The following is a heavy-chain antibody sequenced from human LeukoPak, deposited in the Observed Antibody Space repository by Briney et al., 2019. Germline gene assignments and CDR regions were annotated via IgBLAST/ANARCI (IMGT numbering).Heavy chain of an antibody. CDR3: ARRRDSGSLQHFDY. D-gene: IGHD1-26*01. J-gene: IGHJ4*02. CDR2: FSGSGSST. Sequence: GGSLRLSCAASGFTFSSYAMSWVRQAPGKGLEWVSAFSGSGSSTYYADSVKGRFTISRDNSKNTLYLQMNSLGAEDTAVYYCARRRDSGSLQHFDYWGQGTLVTVSS. CDR1: GFTFSSYA. V-gene: IGHV3-23*01.